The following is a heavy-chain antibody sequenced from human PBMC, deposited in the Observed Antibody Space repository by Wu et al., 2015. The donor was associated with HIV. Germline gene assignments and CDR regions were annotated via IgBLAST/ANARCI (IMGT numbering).Heavy chain of an antibody. J-gene: IGHJ3*02. CDR3: ARDEYYDMSTGYEVDALDI. D-gene: IGHD3-9*01. V-gene: IGHV1-18*01. Sequence: QIQLVQSGVEVKRPGASVKVSCKASGYTFINYGISWVRQAPGQGLEWVGWISGYRGNTNYAEKFQGRATMSTESSTRTAYMELRSLTSDDTAVYYCARDEYYDMSTGYEVDALDIWAKGQWSPS. CDR2: ISGYRGNT. CDR1: GYTFINYG.